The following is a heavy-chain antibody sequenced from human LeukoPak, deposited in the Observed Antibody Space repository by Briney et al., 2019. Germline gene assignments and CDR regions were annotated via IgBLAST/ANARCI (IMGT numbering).Heavy chain of an antibody. CDR2: IYSGGST. Sequence: PGGSLRLSCAASGFTVSSNYMSWVRQAPGKGLEWVSVIYSGGSTYYADSVKGRFTISRDNAKNSLYLQMNSLRAEDTAVYYCAREVRYPLGWYFDYWGQGTLVTVSS. D-gene: IGHD3-10*01. V-gene: IGHV3-53*01. CDR1: GFTVSSNY. J-gene: IGHJ4*02. CDR3: AREVRYPLGWYFDY.